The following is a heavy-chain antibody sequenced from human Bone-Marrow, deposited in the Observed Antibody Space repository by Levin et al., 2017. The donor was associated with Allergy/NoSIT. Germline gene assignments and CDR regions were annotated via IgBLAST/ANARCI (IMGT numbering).Heavy chain of an antibody. V-gene: IGHV4-39*01. Sequence: KPGGSLRLSCTVSGGSISSSSYYWGWIRQPPGKGLEWIGSIYYSGSTYYNPSLKSRVTISVDTSKNQFSLKLSSVTAADTAVYYCARHGVGEVVVVAATVGLYWFDPWGQGTLVTVSS. CDR1: GGSISSSSYY. CDR3: ARHGVGEVVVVAATVGLYWFDP. CDR2: IYYSGST. D-gene: IGHD2-15*01. J-gene: IGHJ5*02.